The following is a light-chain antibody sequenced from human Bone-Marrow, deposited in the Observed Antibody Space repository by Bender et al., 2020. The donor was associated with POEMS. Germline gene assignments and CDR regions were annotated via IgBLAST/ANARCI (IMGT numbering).Light chain of an antibody. CDR3: SSYAGSNNFVV. J-gene: IGLJ2*01. V-gene: IGLV2-14*01. CDR2: EVS. CDR1: SSDVGGYKY. Sequence: QSALTQPASVSGSPGQSITISCTGTSSDVGGYKYVSWYQQYPGKAPKLLIFEVSHRPSGVSNRFSGSKSGNTASLTISGLQAEDEANYYCSSYAGSNNFVVFGGGTKLTVL.